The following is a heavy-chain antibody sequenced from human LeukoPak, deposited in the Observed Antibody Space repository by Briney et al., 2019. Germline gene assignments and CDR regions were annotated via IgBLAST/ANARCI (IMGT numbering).Heavy chain of an antibody. CDR1: GGTFSSYA. CDR3: ARSYSGSYYRPDY. CDR2: IIPIFGTA. V-gene: IGHV1-69*13. J-gene: IGHJ4*02. D-gene: IGHD1-26*01. Sequence: ASVKVSCKASGGTFSSYAISWVRQASGQGLEWMGGIIPIFGTANYAQKFQGRVTITADESTSTAYMELSSLRSEDTAVYYCARSYSGSYYRPDYWGQGTLVTVSS.